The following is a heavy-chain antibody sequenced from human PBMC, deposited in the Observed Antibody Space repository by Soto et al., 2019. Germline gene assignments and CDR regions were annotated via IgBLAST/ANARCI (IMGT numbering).Heavy chain of an antibody. CDR3: ARGVGSIYVLDY. D-gene: IGHD3-16*01. CDR1: GASISGFY. CDR2: IYATGTT. V-gene: IGHV4-4*07. Sequence: SETLSLTCPVSGASISGFYLSWIRKSAGKGLEWIGRIYATGTTDYNPSLKSRVMMSVDTSKKQFSLKLRSVTAADTAVYYCARGVGSIYVLDYWGQGTLVTVSS. J-gene: IGHJ4*02.